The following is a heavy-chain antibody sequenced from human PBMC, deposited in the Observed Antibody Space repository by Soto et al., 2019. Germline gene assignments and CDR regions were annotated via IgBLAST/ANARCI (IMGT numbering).Heavy chain of an antibody. D-gene: IGHD6-13*01. CDR1: GFTFSSYS. Sequence: SLSLSCAASGFTFSSYSMNWVRQAPGKGLEWVSSISSSSSYIYYADSVKGRFTISRDNAKNSLYLQMNSLRAEDTAVYYCARDSGNSSSWYDYYGMDVWGQGTTVTVSS. CDR3: ARDSGNSSSWYDYYGMDV. J-gene: IGHJ6*02. V-gene: IGHV3-21*01. CDR2: ISSSSSYI.